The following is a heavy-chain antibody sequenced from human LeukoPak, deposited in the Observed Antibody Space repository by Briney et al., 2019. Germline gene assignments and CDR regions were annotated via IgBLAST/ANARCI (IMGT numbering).Heavy chain of an antibody. J-gene: IGHJ5*02. V-gene: IGHV4-38-2*02. Sequence: PSETLSLTCTVSGYSISSGYYWGWIRQPPGKGLEWIGSIYHSGSTYYNPSLKSRVTISVDTSKNQFSLKLSSVTAADTAVYYCARGYCSSTSCYNPWFDPWGQGTLVTVSS. CDR1: GYSISSGYY. D-gene: IGHD2-2*02. CDR2: IYHSGST. CDR3: ARGYCSSTSCYNPWFDP.